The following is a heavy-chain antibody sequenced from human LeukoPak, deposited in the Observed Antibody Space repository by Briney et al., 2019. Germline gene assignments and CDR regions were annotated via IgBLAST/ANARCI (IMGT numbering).Heavy chain of an antibody. CDR3: ARLPRGIQLWYPHSFIDY. J-gene: IGHJ4*02. CDR1: GGSISSSSYY. CDR2: IYYSGST. Sequence: SETLSLTCTVSGGSISSSSYYWGWIRQPPGKGLEWIGSIYYSGSTYYNPSLKSRVTISVDTSKNQFSLKLSSVTAADTAVYYCARLPRGIQLWYPHSFIDYWGQGTLVTVSS. D-gene: IGHD5-18*01. V-gene: IGHV4-39*01.